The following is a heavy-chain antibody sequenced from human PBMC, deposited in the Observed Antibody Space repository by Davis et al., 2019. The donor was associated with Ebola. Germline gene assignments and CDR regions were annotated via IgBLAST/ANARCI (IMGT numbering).Heavy chain of an antibody. D-gene: IGHD3-22*01. CDR1: GGSISSGDYY. CDR3: AGYGTYYYDSSGYRYFDY. CDR2: IYYSGGT. V-gene: IGHV4-30-4*08. Sequence: PSETLSLTCTVSGGSISSGDYYWSWIRQPPGKGLEWIGYIYYSGGTYYNPSLKSRVTISVDTSKNQFSLKLSSVTAADTAVYYCAGYGTYYYDSSGYRYFDYWGQGTLVTVSS. J-gene: IGHJ4*02.